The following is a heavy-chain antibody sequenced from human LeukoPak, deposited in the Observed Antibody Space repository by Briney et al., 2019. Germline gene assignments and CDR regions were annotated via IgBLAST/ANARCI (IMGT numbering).Heavy chain of an antibody. Sequence: SETLSLTCTVSGDSISSSSYYWGWIRQPPGKGLEWIGSIPYSGSTYYNPSLKSRVTISIDTSKNQFSLNLNSVTAADTAVYFCSRGLDSRKLGYWGQGTLVTVSS. CDR2: IPYSGST. CDR3: SRGLDSRKLGY. CDR1: GDSISSSSYY. V-gene: IGHV4-39*07. J-gene: IGHJ4*02. D-gene: IGHD3-22*01.